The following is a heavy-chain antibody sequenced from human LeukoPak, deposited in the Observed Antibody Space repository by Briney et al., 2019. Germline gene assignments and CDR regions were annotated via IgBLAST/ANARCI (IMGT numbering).Heavy chain of an antibody. V-gene: IGHV1-24*01. CDR3: ATEGATMIVDYDAFDI. CDR1: GYTLTELS. D-gene: IGHD3-22*01. CDR2: FDPEDGET. Sequence: ASVKVSCKVSGYTLTELSMHWVRQAPGKGLEWMGGFDPEDGETIYAQKFQGRVTMTEDTSTNTAYMELSRLRSEDTAVYYCATEGATMIVDYDAFDIWGQGTMVTVSS. J-gene: IGHJ3*02.